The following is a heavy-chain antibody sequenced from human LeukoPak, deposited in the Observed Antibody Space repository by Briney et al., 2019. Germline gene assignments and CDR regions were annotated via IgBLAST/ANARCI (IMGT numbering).Heavy chain of an antibody. CDR3: AKGTSGGY. J-gene: IGHJ4*02. Sequence: PGRSLRLSCAASGFTFDDYAMHWVRQAPGKGLEWVSAISGSGGSTYYADSVKGRFTISRDNSKNTLYLQMNSLRAEDTAVYYCAKGTSGGYWGQGTLVTVSS. CDR1: GFTFDDYA. CDR2: ISGSGGST. V-gene: IGHV3-23*01. D-gene: IGHD3-10*01.